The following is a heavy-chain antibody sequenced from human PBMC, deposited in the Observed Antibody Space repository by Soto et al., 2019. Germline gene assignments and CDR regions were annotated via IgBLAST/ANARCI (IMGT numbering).Heavy chain of an antibody. D-gene: IGHD3-10*01. CDR2: IYYSGST. CDR1: GGSISSGDYY. CDR3: ASRKSSPYFDY. J-gene: IGHJ4*02. V-gene: IGHV4-30-4*01. Sequence: PSETLSLTCGVSGGSISSGDYYWSWIRQPPGKGLEWIGNIYYSGSTYYNPSLKSRVTISIDTSKNQFSLKLSSVTAADTAVYYCASRKSSPYFDYWGQGTLVTVSS.